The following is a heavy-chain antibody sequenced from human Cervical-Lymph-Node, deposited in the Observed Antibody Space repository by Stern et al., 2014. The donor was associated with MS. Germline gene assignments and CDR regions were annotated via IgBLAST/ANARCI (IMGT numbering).Heavy chain of an antibody. J-gene: IGHJ4*02. CDR3: ANWNYLL. V-gene: IGHV3-74*02. Sequence: VQLVQSGGGLVHPGGSLRLSCAASGFTISEYWMHWVRQAPGKGLECISGVNSDGNITHYAGSVECRFTISRDNAKNTVYLQLNGLRVEDTAVYYCANWNYLLWGQGTLVTVSS. CDR1: GFTISEYW. D-gene: IGHD1-7*01. CDR2: VNSDGNIT.